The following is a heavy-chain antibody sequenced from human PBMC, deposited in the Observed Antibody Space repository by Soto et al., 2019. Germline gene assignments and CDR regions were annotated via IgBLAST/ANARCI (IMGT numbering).Heavy chain of an antibody. CDR1: GYTFTSYD. CDR2: MNPNSGNT. D-gene: IGHD3-22*01. CDR3: AISGYYYVEYYFDY. J-gene: IGHJ4*02. Sequence: ASVKVSCKASGYTFTSYDTNWVRQATGQGPEWMGWMNPNSGNTGYAQKFQGRVTMTRNTSISTAYMELSSLRSEDTAVYYCAISGYYYVEYYFDYWGQGTLVTVSS. V-gene: IGHV1-8*01.